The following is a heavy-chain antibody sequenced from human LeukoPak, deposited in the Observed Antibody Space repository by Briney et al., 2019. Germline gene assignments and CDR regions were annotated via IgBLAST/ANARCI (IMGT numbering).Heavy chain of an antibody. D-gene: IGHD6-13*01. J-gene: IGHJ4*02. CDR1: GFTFSSYA. Sequence: GGSLRLSCAASGFTFSSYAMSWVRQAPGKGLEWVSAISGSGGSTYYADSVKGRFTISRDNAKNSLYLQMNSLGAEDTALYYCVKVTAAGFVDHWGQGTLVTVSS. CDR3: VKVTAAGFVDH. V-gene: IGHV3-23*01. CDR2: ISGSGGST.